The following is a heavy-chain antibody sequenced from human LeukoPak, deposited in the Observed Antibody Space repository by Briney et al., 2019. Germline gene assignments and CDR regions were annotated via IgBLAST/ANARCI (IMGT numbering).Heavy chain of an antibody. J-gene: IGHJ4*02. CDR2: ISGTGGST. Sequence: GGSLRLSCAASGFTFSSYAMSWVRQAPGKGLEWVSAISGTGGSTYYADSVKGRSTISRDNSKNTLYLQMNSLRAEDTAVYYCAKVSSGSEFFDYWGQGTLVTVSS. V-gene: IGHV3-23*01. D-gene: IGHD3-10*01. CDR1: GFTFSSYA. CDR3: AKVSSGSEFFDY.